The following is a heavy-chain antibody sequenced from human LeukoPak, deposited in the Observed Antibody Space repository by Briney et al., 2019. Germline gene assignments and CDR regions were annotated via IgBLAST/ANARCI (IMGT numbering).Heavy chain of an antibody. Sequence: GGSLRLSCAASGFTFSSYWMSWVRQAPGKGLEWVANIKQDGSEKHYVDSVKGRFTISRDNAKNSLYLQMNSLRAEDTAVYFCSRAEYSPGYYSYDYYYMDVWGKGTTVTVSS. J-gene: IGHJ6*03. CDR3: SRAEYSPGYYSYDYYYMDV. D-gene: IGHD6-6*01. CDR1: GFTFSSYW. CDR2: IKQDGSEK. V-gene: IGHV3-7*01.